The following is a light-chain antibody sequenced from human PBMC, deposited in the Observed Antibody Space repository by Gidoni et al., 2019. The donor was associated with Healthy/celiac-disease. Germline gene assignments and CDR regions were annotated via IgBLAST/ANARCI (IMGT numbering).Light chain of an antibody. CDR1: QSVLYSSKNKNY. CDR2: WAS. Sequence: DIVMPQSPDYLAVSLGERATINCKPSQSVLYSSKNKNYLAWYQQKPGQPPKLLIYWASTRESGVPDRFSGSGSGTDFTLTSSSLQAEDVAVYYCQQYYSTPITFGQGTRLEIK. J-gene: IGKJ5*01. CDR3: QQYYSTPIT. V-gene: IGKV4-1*01.